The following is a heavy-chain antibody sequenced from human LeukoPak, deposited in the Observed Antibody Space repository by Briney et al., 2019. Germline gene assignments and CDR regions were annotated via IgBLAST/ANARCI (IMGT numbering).Heavy chain of an antibody. D-gene: IGHD1-26*01. CDR2: INQDGSEK. Sequence: GGSLRLSCAASGFTFSTYYMSWVRQTPGKGLEWVANINQDGSEKNYVDSVKGRFTISRDNAKNSLHLQMNSLRAEDTAVYYCVRDAYGGSFSGHWGQGTLVTVSS. CDR3: VRDAYGGSFSGH. V-gene: IGHV3-7*01. CDR1: GFTFSTYY. J-gene: IGHJ4*02.